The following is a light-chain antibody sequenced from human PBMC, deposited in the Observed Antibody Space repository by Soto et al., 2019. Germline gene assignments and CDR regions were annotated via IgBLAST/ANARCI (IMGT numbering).Light chain of an antibody. CDR3: QQYDNLPPRHT. CDR1: QDISNY. V-gene: IGKV1-33*01. CDR2: DAS. J-gene: IGKJ3*01. Sequence: DIPMTQSPSSLSASVGDRVTITCQASQDISNYLNWYQQKPGKAPKLLIYDASNLETGVPSRFSGSGSGTEFTFTISSLQPEDIATYYCQQYDNLPPRHTFGPGTKVDIK.